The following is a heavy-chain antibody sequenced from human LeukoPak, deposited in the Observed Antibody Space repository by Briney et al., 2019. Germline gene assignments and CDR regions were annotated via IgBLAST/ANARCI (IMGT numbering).Heavy chain of an antibody. V-gene: IGHV4-4*07. J-gene: IGHJ4*02. CDR2: IYNSGIT. CDR3: ATTSGSFAH. Sequence: PSETLSLTCSVSGVSISTYHWSWIRQPAGKGLEWIGHIYNSGITKYHQSLESRVTMSVDTSTNQFSLKLSSVTAADTAVYYCATTSGSFAHWGQGALVIVPS. D-gene: IGHD3-22*01. CDR1: GVSISTYH.